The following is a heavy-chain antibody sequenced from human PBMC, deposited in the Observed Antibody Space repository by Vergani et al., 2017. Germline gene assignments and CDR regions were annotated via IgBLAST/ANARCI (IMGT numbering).Heavy chain of an antibody. J-gene: IGHJ6*02. D-gene: IGHD2-2*01. CDR3: ARDPDIVVVPAAPYYYYYYGMDV. CDR2: ISAYNGNT. Sequence: QVQLVQSGAEVKKPGASVKVSCKASGYTFTSYGISGVRQAPGQGLEWMGWISAYNGNTNYAQKLQGRVTMTPDTSTSTAYMELRSLRSDDTAVYYCARDPDIVVVPAAPYYYYYYGMDVWGQGTTVTVSS. V-gene: IGHV1-18*04. CDR1: GYTFTSYG.